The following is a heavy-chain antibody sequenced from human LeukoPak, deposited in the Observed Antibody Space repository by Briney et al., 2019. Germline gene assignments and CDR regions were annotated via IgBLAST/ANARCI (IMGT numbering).Heavy chain of an antibody. CDR1: GFTVTNFA. V-gene: IGHV3-23*01. J-gene: IGHJ4*02. Sequence: PGGSLSFSCAASGFTVTNFAIAWVRQAPGKGLEWVAAIGGDADGTTYPDRVRGRFFLSRDSSKNTLYLQMNVLTVEDTAVYHCVHPTGEGWFYFPYWGQGTTVTVSS. CDR2: IGGDADGT. CDR3: VHPTGEGWFYFPY. D-gene: IGHD7-27*01.